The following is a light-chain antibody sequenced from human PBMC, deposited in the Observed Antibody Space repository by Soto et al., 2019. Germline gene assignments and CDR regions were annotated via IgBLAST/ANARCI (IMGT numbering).Light chain of an antibody. CDR2: DTS. Sequence: EIVLTQSLGTLSLSPPERAYLXGRASQSVGGSSLAWYQQRPGQAPRLLIYDTSNRATGIPDRFSGSGSGTDFTLTISRLEPEDFAVYYCQQYGSSGTFGQGTKVDI. V-gene: IGKV3-20*01. CDR3: QQYGSSGT. J-gene: IGKJ1*01. CDR1: QSVGGSS.